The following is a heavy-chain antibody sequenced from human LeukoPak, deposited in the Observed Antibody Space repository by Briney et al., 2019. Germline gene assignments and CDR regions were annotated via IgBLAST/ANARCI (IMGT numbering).Heavy chain of an antibody. CDR2: INAGNGNT. D-gene: IGHD6-19*01. CDR1: GYTFTSYA. CDR3: ARGGSGWTAWNLDL. Sequence: ASVKVSCKASGYTFTSYAMHWVRQAPGQRLEWMGWINAGNGNTKYSQEFQGRVTITRDTSASTAYMELSSLRSEDMAVYYCARGGSGWTAWNLDLWGRGTLVTVSS. J-gene: IGHJ2*01. V-gene: IGHV1-3*03.